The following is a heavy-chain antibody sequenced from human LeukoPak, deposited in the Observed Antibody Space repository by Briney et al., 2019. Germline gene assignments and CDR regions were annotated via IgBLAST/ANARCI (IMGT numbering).Heavy chain of an antibody. CDR1: GFTFDDYA. CDR3: AKGTTGGSGTSFDY. CDR2: ISWNSGSI. J-gene: IGHJ4*02. Sequence: GGSLRLSCAASGFTFDDYAMHWVRQAPGKGLEWVSGISWNSGSIGYADSVKGRFTISRDNAKNSLYLQMNSLRAEDTALYYCAKGTTGGSGTSFDYWGQGTLVTASS. V-gene: IGHV3-9*01. D-gene: IGHD3-10*01.